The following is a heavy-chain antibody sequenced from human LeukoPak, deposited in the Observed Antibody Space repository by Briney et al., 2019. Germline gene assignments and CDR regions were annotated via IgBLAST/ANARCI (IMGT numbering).Heavy chain of an antibody. D-gene: IGHD2-21*02. V-gene: IGHV3-9*01. CDR3: ARGCGGDCYPPDY. CDR2: ISWNSGSI. J-gene: IGHJ4*02. CDR1: GFTFDDYA. Sequence: GRSLRLSCAASGFTFDDYAMHWVRQAPGKGLEWVSGISWNSGSIGYADSVKGRFTISRDNAKNSLYLQMNSLRAEDTAVYYCARGCGGDCYPPDYWGQGTLVTVSS.